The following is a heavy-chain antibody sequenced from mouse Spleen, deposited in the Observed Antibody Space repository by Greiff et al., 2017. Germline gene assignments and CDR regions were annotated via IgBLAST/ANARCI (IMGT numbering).Heavy chain of an antibody. Sequence: SGAELASPGASVTLSCKASGYTFTDHIMNWVKKRPGQGLEWIGRIYPVSGETNYNQKFKGKATLTVDKSSSTAYMQLKSLTSEDSAVYYCARGSSAPFAYWGQGTLVTVSA. V-gene: IGHV1-11*01. CDR2: IYPVSGET. J-gene: IGHJ3*01. CDR1: GYTFTDHI. D-gene: IGHD3-1*01. CDR3: ARGSSAPFAY.